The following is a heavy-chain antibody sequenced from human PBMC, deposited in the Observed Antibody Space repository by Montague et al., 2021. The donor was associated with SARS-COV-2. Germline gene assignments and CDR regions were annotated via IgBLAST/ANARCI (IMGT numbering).Heavy chain of an antibody. Sequence: SETLSLTCIVSGRSVRSYYWSWIRQPPGKGLEWIGYIYDSGSTNYNPSXXSRVTISVDTSKNQFSLKLSSAAAADTAVYYCARENTVTTFGGPYYIDSWGQGTLVTVSA. CDR2: IYDSGST. J-gene: IGHJ4*02. CDR1: GRSVRSYY. D-gene: IGHD4-17*01. V-gene: IGHV4-59*02. CDR3: ARENTVTTFGGPYYIDS.